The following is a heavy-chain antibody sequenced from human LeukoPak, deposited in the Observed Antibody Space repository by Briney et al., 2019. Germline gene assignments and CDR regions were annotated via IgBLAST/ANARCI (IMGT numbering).Heavy chain of an antibody. D-gene: IGHD3-10*01. CDR2: AHYRGRT. J-gene: IGHJ4*02. Sequence: PSETLSLTCTVSGGSLSSSTSHWGWIRQPPGKGLEWIGTAHYRGRTYSNPSLESRVTISVDTSKTQFSLTLTSVTAADTAVYYCARHRGGYVDYWGQGTLVTVSS. CDR3: ARHRGGYVDY. V-gene: IGHV4-39*01. CDR1: GGSLSSSTSH.